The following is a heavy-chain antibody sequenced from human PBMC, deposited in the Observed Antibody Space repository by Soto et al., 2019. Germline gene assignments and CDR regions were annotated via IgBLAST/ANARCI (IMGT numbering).Heavy chain of an antibody. V-gene: IGHV3-7*03. D-gene: IGHD6-13*01. CDR1: GINFNYYW. Sequence: GGSLRRSCAASGINFNYYWMSWVRQAPGKGLEWVANIKEDGSSKYYVASVKGRFTISRDNAKNSLYLQMNSLRAEDTALYYCASETWYVFDHWGQGTPVTVSS. CDR3: ASETWYVFDH. CDR2: IKEDGSSK. J-gene: IGHJ4*02.